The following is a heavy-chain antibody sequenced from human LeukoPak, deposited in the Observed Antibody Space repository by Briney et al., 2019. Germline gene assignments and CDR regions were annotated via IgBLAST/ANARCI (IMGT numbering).Heavy chain of an antibody. CDR1: GFTLSSYG. CDR3: TRDSHTRISWYFDY. CDR2: IWYDGSNK. D-gene: IGHD5-12*01. V-gene: IGHV3-33*01. J-gene: IGHJ4*02. Sequence: GSLRLSCAASGFTLSSYGMHWVRQAPGKGLEWVAVIWYDGSNKYYADSVKGRFSISRDNSKKTLYLQMNSLRAEDTAVYYCTRDSHTRISWYFDYWGQGTLVTVSS.